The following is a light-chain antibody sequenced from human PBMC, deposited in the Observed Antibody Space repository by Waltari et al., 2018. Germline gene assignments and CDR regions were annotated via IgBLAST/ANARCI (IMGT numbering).Light chain of an antibody. CDR1: QGVSSN. CDR3: QQYNKWPRT. V-gene: IGKV3-15*01. J-gene: IGKJ1*01. CDR2: GAS. Sequence: EIVMTQSPATLSVSPGERATLSCRASQGVSSNLAWYQQKPGQAPRLLIYGASTRATGIPARFSGSGSGTEFTLTISILQSEDFAVYYCQQYNKWPRTFGQGTKVEIK.